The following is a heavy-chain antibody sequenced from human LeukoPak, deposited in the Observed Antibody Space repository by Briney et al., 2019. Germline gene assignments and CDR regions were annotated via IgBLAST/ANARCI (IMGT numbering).Heavy chain of an antibody. CDR1: GFTFSSYA. CDR2: ISYDGSNK. CDR3: ARDRVYYYDSSGYSDY. D-gene: IGHD3-22*01. V-gene: IGHV3-30*04. Sequence: GGSLRLSCAASGFTFSSYAMHWVRQAPGKGLEWVAVISYDGSNKKYADSVKGRFTISRDNSKNTLYLQMNSLRAEDTAVYYCARDRVYYYDSSGYSDYWGQGTLVTVSS. J-gene: IGHJ4*02.